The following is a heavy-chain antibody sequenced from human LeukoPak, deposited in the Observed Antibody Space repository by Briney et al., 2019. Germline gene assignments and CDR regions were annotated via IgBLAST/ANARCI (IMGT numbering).Heavy chain of an antibody. Sequence: ASVKVSCKASGGTFSSYAISWVRQAPGQALEWMGGIIPIFGTANYAQKFQGRVTITADESTSTAYMELSSLRSEDTAVYYCARGLFTFGGVIDTLDYWGQGTLVTVSS. V-gene: IGHV1-69*13. CDR1: GGTFSSYA. D-gene: IGHD3-16*02. J-gene: IGHJ4*02. CDR2: IIPIFGTA. CDR3: ARGLFTFGGVIDTLDY.